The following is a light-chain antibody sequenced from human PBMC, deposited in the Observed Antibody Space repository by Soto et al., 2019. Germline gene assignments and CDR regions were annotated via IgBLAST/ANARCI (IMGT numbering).Light chain of an antibody. V-gene: IGKV1-5*01. CDR2: DAS. CDR1: QSISSG. Sequence: DIQMTQSPSTLSASVGDRVTITCRASQSISSGLAWYQQKPGKAPKLLLYDASSLESGGASRFSGSGSGTEFTLTIRSLQPDDFSVYYCQQYNSWPLTFGGGTKVEIK. CDR3: QQYNSWPLT. J-gene: IGKJ4*01.